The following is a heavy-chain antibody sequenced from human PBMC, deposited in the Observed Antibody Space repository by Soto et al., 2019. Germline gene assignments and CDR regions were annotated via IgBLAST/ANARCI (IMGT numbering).Heavy chain of an antibody. D-gene: IGHD3-9*01. CDR3: ARAGHYDILTGYSDYYYMDV. CDR2: ISAYNGNT. J-gene: IGHJ6*03. CDR1: GYTFTSYG. V-gene: IGHV1-18*01. Sequence: QVQLVQSGAEVKKPGASVKVSCKASGYTFTSYGISWVRQAPGQGLEWMGWISAYNGNTNYAQKLQGRVTMTTDTSTSTAYMELSSLRSDDTAVYYCARAGHYDILTGYSDYYYMDVWGKGTTVTVSS.